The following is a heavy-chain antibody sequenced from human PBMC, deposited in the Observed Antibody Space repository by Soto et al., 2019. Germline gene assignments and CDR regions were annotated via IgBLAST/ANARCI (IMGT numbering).Heavy chain of an antibody. CDR2: MNPNSGNT. V-gene: IGHV1-8*01. J-gene: IGHJ3*01. CDR3: ARGIN. Sequence: QVQLVPSGAEVKRPGASVRVSCKASGYTFPSYDINWVRQATGQGLEWLGWMNPNSGNTGYAQKFQGRITLTRSTSTSTVYMELTSLRSDDTAVYYCARGINWGQGTMVTVSS. CDR1: GYTFPSYD.